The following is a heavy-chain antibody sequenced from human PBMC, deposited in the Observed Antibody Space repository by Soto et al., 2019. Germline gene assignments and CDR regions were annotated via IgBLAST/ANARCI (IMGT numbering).Heavy chain of an antibody. D-gene: IGHD3-10*01. CDR2: IYSGGST. CDR1: GFTVSSNY. V-gene: IGHV3-66*01. J-gene: IGHJ5*02. CDR3: ARGGGFLWFGATQGVADP. Sequence: EVQLVESGGGLVQPGGSLRLSCAASGFTVSSNYMSWVRQAPGKGLEWVSVIYSGGSTYYADSVKGRFTISRDNSKNTRYLQLNCLRAEDTAVYYWARGGGFLWFGATQGVADPWGKGTLVPVSS.